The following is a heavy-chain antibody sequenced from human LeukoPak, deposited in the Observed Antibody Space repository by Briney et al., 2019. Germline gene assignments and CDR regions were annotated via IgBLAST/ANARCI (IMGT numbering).Heavy chain of an antibody. CDR2: IYYSGST. J-gene: IGHJ4*02. Sequence: PSETLSLTCAVYGGSISSGGYYWSWIRQHPGKGLEWIGYIYYSGSTYYNPSLKSRVTISVDTSKNQFSLKLSSVTAADTAVYYCARAPSSIAAHPFDYWGQGTLVTVSS. CDR1: GGSISSGGYY. V-gene: IGHV4-31*11. D-gene: IGHD6-6*01. CDR3: ARAPSSIAAHPFDY.